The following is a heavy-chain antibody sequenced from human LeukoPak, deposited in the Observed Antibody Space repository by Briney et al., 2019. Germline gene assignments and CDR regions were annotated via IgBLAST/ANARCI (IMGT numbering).Heavy chain of an antibody. CDR2: IYYSGST. CDR3: ARGSGQWGFDS. J-gene: IGHJ4*02. CDR1: GGSVTSGSYY. D-gene: IGHD3-10*01. V-gene: IGHV4-61*01. Sequence: SETLSLTCSVSGGSVTSGSYYWSWIRQPPGKTLEWIGYIYYSGSTNYNPSLRSRVTISVDSSKNQFSLKLNSVTAADTAVYYCARGSGQWGFDSWGQGTLVTVSS.